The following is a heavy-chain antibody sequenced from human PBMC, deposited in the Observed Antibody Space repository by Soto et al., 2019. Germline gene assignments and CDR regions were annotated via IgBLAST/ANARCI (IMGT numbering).Heavy chain of an antibody. J-gene: IGHJ4*02. CDR1: GDTFTDYY. CDR2: VNPSGGHT. D-gene: IGHD2-21*02. V-gene: IGHV1-46*01. CDR3: ARGGHVVVGTAALDY. Sequence: QVQLVQSGAEVKKPGASVKVSCKASGDTFTDYYIHWVRQAPGQGLEWMGTVNPSGGHTTYAQHFLGRMTMTRDTSTSTPYMELTSLTSEDTAGYYCARGGHVVVGTAALDYWGQGTRVTVSS.